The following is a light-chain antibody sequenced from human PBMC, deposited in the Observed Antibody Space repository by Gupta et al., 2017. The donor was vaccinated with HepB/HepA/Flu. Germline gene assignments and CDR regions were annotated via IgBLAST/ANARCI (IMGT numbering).Light chain of an antibody. CDR3: GTWDNSLNGGI. J-gene: IGLJ2*01. CDR1: TSNIGSNF. V-gene: IGLV1-51*02. Sequence: SVLQHSAQAPAAPAPTVTISCSGSTSNIGSNFLSWYQPLPGTAPKLLIYGNNRRPSGIPDRFSGSKSGTSATLAISGLQTGDEADYYCGTWDNSLNGGIFGGGTKLTVL. CDR2: GNN.